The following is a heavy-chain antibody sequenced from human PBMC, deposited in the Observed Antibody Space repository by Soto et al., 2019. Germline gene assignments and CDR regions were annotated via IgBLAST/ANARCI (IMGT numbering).Heavy chain of an antibody. J-gene: IGHJ6*02. CDR1: GFTFSSYA. CDR3: AKPSYYYDSSGYYQRPYYYYYGMDV. CDR2: ISGSGGST. D-gene: IGHD3-22*01. V-gene: IGHV3-23*01. Sequence: GGSLRLSCAASGFTFSSYAMSWVRQAPGKGLEWVSAISGSGGSTYYADSVKGRFTISRDNSKNTLYLQMNSLRAEDTAVYYCAKPSYYYDSSGYYQRPYYYYYGMDVWGQGTTVTVSS.